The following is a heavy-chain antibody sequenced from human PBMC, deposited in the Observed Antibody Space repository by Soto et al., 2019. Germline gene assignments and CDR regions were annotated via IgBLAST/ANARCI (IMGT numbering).Heavy chain of an antibody. J-gene: IGHJ4*02. CDR3: AGGLHTIAVAGVSR. V-gene: IGHV3-23*01. CDR1: GSTFSSYS. Sequence: PGGSLRLSCAASGSTFSSYSMSWVRQAPGKGLEWVSAISGSGGSTYYADSVKGRFTISRDNSKNTLYLQMNSLRAEDTAVYYCAGGLHTIAVAGVSRWGQGTLVTVSS. D-gene: IGHD6-19*01. CDR2: ISGSGGST.